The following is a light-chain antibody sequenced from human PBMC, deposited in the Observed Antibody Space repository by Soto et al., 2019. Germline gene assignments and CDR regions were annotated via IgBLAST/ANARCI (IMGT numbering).Light chain of an antibody. J-gene: IGKJ1*01. V-gene: IGKV3-15*01. CDR1: QSVSTN. CDR2: GAS. CDR3: QQYNNWLGT. Sequence: EIVMTQSPATLSVSPGERATLSCRASQSVSTNLAWYQQTPGQAPRLLLFGASARATGIPARFSGSGSGTEFTLTISSLQSEDFAVYYCQQYNNWLGTFGQGTKVEIK.